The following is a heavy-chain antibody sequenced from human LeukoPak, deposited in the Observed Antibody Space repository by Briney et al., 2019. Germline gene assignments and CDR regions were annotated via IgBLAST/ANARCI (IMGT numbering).Heavy chain of an antibody. V-gene: IGHV4-59*08. J-gene: IGHJ4*02. CDR2: ISDIGSI. Sequence: SETLSLTCTVSGGSISSYYCSWIRQPPGKGLEWIAYISDIGSINYNPSLKSRVTIPLDTSKNQFSLKLSSVTAADTAVYYCAGHHPRNTVDFWGQGTLVTVSS. CDR1: GGSISSYY. D-gene: IGHD2/OR15-2a*01. CDR3: AGHHPRNTVDF.